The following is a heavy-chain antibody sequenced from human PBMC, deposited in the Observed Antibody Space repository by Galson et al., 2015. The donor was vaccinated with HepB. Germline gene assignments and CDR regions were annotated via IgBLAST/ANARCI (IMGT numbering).Heavy chain of an antibody. D-gene: IGHD1-26*01. CDR2: IKQDGSEK. J-gene: IGHJ4*02. Sequence: SLRLSCAASGCTVSSYWMSWVAQAPGKGLEWVANIKQDGSEKYYVDSVKGRFTISRDNAKNSLYLQMNSLRAEDTAVYYCARAYSGSYKVPYYFDYWGQGTLVTVSS. CDR3: ARAYSGSYKVPYYFDY. CDR1: GCTVSSYW. V-gene: IGHV3-7*03.